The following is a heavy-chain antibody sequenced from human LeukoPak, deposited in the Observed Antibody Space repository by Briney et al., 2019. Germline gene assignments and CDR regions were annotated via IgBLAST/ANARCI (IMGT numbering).Heavy chain of an antibody. CDR1: GGSISSYY. Sequence: SETLSLTCTVSGGSISSYYWSWIRQPPGKGLEWIGYIYYSGSTNYNPSRKSRVTISVDTSKNQFSLKLSSVTAADTAVYYCARARGYSYGLTLWGQGTLVTVSS. CDR3: ARARGYSYGLTL. V-gene: IGHV4-59*01. D-gene: IGHD5-18*01. CDR2: IYYSGST. J-gene: IGHJ4*02.